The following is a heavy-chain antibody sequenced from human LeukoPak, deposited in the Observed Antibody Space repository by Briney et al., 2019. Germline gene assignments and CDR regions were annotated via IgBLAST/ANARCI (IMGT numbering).Heavy chain of an antibody. CDR1: GFTFSHYD. CDR2: IKHDASDR. V-gene: IGHV3-7*01. D-gene: IGHD3-10*01. CDR3: ARLIMVRGVLSGYYHYYMDV. J-gene: IGHJ6*03. Sequence: TGGSLRLSCAASGFTFSHYDMQWVRQAPGKGLEWVANIKHDASDRHYVDSVKGRFTISRDNAKNSLYLQMNSLRAEDTAVYYCARLIMVRGVLSGYYHYYMDVWGKGTTVTISS.